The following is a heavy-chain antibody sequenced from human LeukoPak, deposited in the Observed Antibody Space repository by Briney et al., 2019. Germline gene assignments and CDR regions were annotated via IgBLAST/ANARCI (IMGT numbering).Heavy chain of an antibody. CDR1: GYIFTSYW. D-gene: IGHD5-18*01. V-gene: IGHV5-51*01. CDR2: IYPGASDT. J-gene: IGHJ4*02. Sequence: GESLKISCKASGYIFTSYWIGWVRQMPGKGLEWMGIIYPGASDTRYSTSFQGPVTISADKSISTGYLQWSSLKASNTAMYYCASGYSYGYAMEYWGQGTLVTVSS. CDR3: ASGYSYGYAMEY.